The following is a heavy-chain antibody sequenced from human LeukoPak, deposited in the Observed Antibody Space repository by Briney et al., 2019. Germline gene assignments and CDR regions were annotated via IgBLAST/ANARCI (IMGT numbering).Heavy chain of an antibody. V-gene: IGHV1-18*01. J-gene: IGHJ3*01. CDR2: ISAYNGNT. CDR1: GYTFSRYG. Sequence: ASVKVSCKASGYTFSRYGISWVRQAPGQGLEWVGWISAYNGNTNYARKLQGRVYMTTETPTSTAYMDLRSLRSDDTAVYYCARDWAVEVAVVTAIPADAFDVWGQGTMVTVSS. CDR3: ARDWAVEVAVVTAIPADAFDV. D-gene: IGHD2-21*02.